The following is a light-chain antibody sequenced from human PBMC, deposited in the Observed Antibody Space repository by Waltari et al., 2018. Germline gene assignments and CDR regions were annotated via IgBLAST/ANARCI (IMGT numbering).Light chain of an antibody. CDR3: QQYYSYPRT. V-gene: IGKV1-8*01. CDR1: QGISSY. CDR2: AAS. Sequence: AIRITQSPSSLSASTGDRVTITWRASQGISSYLAWYQQKPGKAPKLRIYAASTLQSGVPPRFIGSGSWTEFTLTISCLQSEDFATYYCQQYYSYPRTFGGGTKVEIK. J-gene: IGKJ4*01.